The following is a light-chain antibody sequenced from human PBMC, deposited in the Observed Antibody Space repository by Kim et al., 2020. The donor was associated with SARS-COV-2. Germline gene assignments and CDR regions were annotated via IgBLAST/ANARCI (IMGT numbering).Light chain of an antibody. CDR3: LQHNSYPRYT. V-gene: IGKV1-17*01. CDR2: AAS. J-gene: IGKJ2*01. CDR1: QAIRKD. Sequence: DIQMTQSPSSLSASIGDRVTITCRASQAIRKDLGWYQQKPRKVPKRLIYAASNLESGVPSRFSGSGSGTDFSLTISSLQPEDFATYYCLQHNSYPRYTFGQGTKVDIK.